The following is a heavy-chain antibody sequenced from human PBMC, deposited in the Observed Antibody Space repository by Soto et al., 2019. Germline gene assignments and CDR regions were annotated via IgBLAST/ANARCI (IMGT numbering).Heavy chain of an antibody. V-gene: IGHV4-61*01. D-gene: IGHD6-13*01. CDR3: AKDTTNWYGALDI. CDR1: GGSVPSGSYY. J-gene: IGHJ3*02. CDR2: IYYSGST. Sequence: PSETLSLTCTVSGGSVPSGSYYWSWIRQPPGKGLEWIGYIYYSGSTNYNPSLKSRVSISVDTSKNQISLKLSSVTAADTAVYYCAKDTTNWYGALDIWGPGTMVTVSS.